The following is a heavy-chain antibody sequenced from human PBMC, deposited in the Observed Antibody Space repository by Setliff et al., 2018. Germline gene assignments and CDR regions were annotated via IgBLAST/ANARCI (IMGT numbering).Heavy chain of an antibody. Sequence: ASVKVSCKASGYTFTSYDINWVRQATGQGLEWMGWMNPNSGNTGYAQKFQGRVTMTRNTSISTAYMELSSLISEDTAVYYCARGLKLRYFDWPIDYWGQGTLVTVSS. CDR2: MNPNSGNT. D-gene: IGHD3-9*01. V-gene: IGHV1-8*01. J-gene: IGHJ4*02. CDR1: GYTFTSYD. CDR3: ARGLKLRYFDWPIDY.